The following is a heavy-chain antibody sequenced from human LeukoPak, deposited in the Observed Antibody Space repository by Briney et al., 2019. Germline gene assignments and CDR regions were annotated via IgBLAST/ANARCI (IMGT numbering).Heavy chain of an antibody. CDR2: ISSSTSDT. J-gene: IGHJ4*02. V-gene: IGHV3-11*05. CDR3: ARDFIHRSGEADY. Sequence: GGSLRLTCAASGFTFSDYYMAWIRQAPGKGPEWISYISSSTSDTKYADSVKGRFTISRDNVKKSLYLQMNSLRAEDTAVYYCARDFIHRSGEADYWGQGTLVTVSS. D-gene: IGHD3-3*01. CDR1: GFTFSDYY.